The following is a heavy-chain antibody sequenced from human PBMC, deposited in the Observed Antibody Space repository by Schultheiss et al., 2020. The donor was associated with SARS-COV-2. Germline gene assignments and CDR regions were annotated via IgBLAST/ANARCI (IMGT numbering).Heavy chain of an antibody. J-gene: IGHJ3*02. V-gene: IGHV4-34*01. CDR2: IYHSGST. Sequence: GSLRLSCAASGFTFSSYGMHWVRQAPGKGLEWIGEIYHSGSTNYNPSLKSRVTISVDTSKNQFSLKLSSVTAADTAVYYCARRLCISTSCYGAFDIWGQGTMVTVSS. CDR3: ARRLCISTSCYGAFDI. D-gene: IGHD2-2*01. CDR1: GFTFSSYG.